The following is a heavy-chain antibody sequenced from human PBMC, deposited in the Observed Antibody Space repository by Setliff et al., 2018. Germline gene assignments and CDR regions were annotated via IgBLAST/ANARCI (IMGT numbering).Heavy chain of an antibody. CDR2: TNPNSGNT. V-gene: IGHV1-8*02. D-gene: IGHD3-3*01. J-gene: IGHJ6*03. CDR1: GYTFTSYD. CDR3: ARSNPGGEWLLYYYYYYMDV. Sequence: ASVKVSCKASGYTFTSYDINWVRQATGQGLEWMGWTNPNSGNTGYAQKFQGRVTMTRNTSISTAYMDLSSLRSEDTAVYYCARSNPGGEWLLYYYYYYMDVWGKGTTVTVSS.